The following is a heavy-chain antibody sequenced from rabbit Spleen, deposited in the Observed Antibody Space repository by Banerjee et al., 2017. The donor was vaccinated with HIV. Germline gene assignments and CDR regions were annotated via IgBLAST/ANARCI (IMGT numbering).Heavy chain of an antibody. Sequence: QSLEESGGDLVKPGASLTLTCTASGFSFSFSNYLCWVRQPPGKGPEWIACIAAGVSGTTYYATWAKGRFTCSKTSSTTVTLQMTSLTVADTATYFCARDTGSSFSSYGMDLWGPGTLVTVS. CDR1: GFSFSFSNY. J-gene: IGHJ6*01. CDR3: ARDTGSSFSSYGMDL. D-gene: IGHD8-1*01. CDR2: IAAGVSGTT. V-gene: IGHV1S40*01.